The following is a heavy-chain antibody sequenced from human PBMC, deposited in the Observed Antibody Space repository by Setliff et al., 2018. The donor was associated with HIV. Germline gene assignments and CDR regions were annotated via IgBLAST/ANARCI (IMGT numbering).Heavy chain of an antibody. D-gene: IGHD2-2*01. CDR1: GYSLSSDYY. V-gene: IGHV4-38-2*01. J-gene: IGHJ2*01. Sequence: KTSETLSLTCAVSGYSLSSDYYWGWIRQPPGKGLEWIASIYHSGSTYYNPSLKSRVIISVDTSKNQFSLKLSSVTAADTAVYYCARGPAEWQIVVVPAAHWYFDLWGRGTLVTVSS. CDR3: ARGPAEWQIVVVPAAHWYFDL. CDR2: IYHSGST.